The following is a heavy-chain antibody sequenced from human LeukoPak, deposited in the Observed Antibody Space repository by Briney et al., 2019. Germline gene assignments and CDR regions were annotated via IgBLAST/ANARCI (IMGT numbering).Heavy chain of an antibody. CDR2: VYSSGST. Sequence: SETLSLTCTVSGGSISSYYWSWIRQPAGKGLEWIGRVYSSGSTNYNPSLKSRIIMSVDTSKNQFSLKVNSVTAADTAMYYCARGGGIMDVWGKGTTVTVSS. V-gene: IGHV4-4*07. D-gene: IGHD3-16*01. CDR3: ARGGGIMDV. CDR1: GGSISSYY. J-gene: IGHJ6*03.